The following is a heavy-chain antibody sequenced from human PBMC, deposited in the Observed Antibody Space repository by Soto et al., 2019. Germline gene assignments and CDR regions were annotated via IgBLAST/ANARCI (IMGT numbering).Heavy chain of an antibody. CDR1: GGTFSTSA. CDR3: ARHIDRLQLGGNYYYILDV. CDR2: IMPVFPTP. J-gene: IGHJ6*02. D-gene: IGHD5-12*01. V-gene: IGHV1-69*12. Sequence: VQLEQSGPEVKKPGSSVKVSCKASGGTFSTSALSWVRQAPGQGLEWMGGIMPVFPTPDYAQKFQGRVTITADESTSTAYMELGGLTSDDTAVYYCARHIDRLQLGGNYYYILDVWGQGTAVTVSS.